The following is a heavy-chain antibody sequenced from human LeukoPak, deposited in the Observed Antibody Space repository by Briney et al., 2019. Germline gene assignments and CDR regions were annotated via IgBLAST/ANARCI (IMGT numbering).Heavy chain of an antibody. CDR1: GFTFSSNA. D-gene: IGHD3-22*01. CDR2: ISGSGGST. CDR3: AKTGADYYDSSGYYGNFDY. Sequence: GGSLRLSCAASGFTFSSNAMSWVRQAPGKGLEWVSAISGSGGSTYYADSVKGRFTISRDNSKNTLYLQMNSLRAEDTAVYYCAKTGADYYDSSGYYGNFDYWGQGTLVTVSS. V-gene: IGHV3-23*01. J-gene: IGHJ4*02.